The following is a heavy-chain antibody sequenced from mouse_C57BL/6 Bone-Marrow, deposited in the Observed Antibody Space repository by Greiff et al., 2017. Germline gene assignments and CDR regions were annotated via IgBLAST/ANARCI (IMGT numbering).Heavy chain of an antibody. CDR2: IDPENGDT. J-gene: IGHJ2*01. CDR3: TWETGQMDFDY. Sequence: VQLQQSGAELVRPGASVKLSCTASGFNIKDDYMHWVKQRPEQGLEWIGWIDPENGDTEYASKFQGKATITADTSSNTAYLQLSSLTSEDTAVYYCTWETGQMDFDYWGQGTTLTVSS. D-gene: IGHD3-2*02. V-gene: IGHV14-4*01. CDR1: GFNIKDDY.